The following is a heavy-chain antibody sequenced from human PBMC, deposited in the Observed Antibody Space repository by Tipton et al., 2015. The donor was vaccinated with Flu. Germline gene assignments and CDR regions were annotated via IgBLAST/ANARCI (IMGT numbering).Heavy chain of an antibody. D-gene: IGHD1-26*01. CDR3: ACRGSCYH. Sequence: TLSLTCTVSGGSIGVTTYYWGWIRQPPGKGLEYIGSVYYTGGTYFNPSLKSRVTVSIDTSKKQFSLKLNSVTAADTAVYYCACRGSCYHWGQGTLVTVSS. CDR2: VYYTGGT. CDR1: GGSIGVTTYY. J-gene: IGHJ4*02. V-gene: IGHV4-39*07.